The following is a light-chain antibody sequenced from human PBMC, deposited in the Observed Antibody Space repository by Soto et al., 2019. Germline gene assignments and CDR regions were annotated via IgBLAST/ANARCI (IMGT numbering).Light chain of an antibody. CDR2: DAS. CDR1: QSVSSY. V-gene: IGKV3-11*01. J-gene: IGKJ4*01. Sequence: PGERATLSCRVSQSVSSYLAWYQQKPGQAPRLLIYDASNRATGIPARFRGSGSGTDFTLTISSLEPEDYAVYYCQQRSNWPPLTFGGGTTVEIK. CDR3: QQRSNWPPLT.